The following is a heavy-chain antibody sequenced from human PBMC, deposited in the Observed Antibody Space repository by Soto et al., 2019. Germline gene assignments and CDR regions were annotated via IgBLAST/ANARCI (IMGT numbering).Heavy chain of an antibody. V-gene: IGHV4-31*03. CDR3: ATLRIATNNYKWFDP. Sequence: SETLSLTCSVSGAALSSGKYYWRWLRQVPGKGLEWIGHIYVPGAVEYSPSPRDRITNSQDTSERQFSLTLTRGTASDTACYYWATLRIATNNYKWFDPWGQGTLVTVSS. CDR1: GAALSSGKYY. D-gene: IGHD2-21*01. CDR2: IYVPGAV. J-gene: IGHJ5*02.